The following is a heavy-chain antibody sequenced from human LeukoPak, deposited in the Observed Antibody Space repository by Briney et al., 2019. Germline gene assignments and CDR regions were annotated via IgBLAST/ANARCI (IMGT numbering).Heavy chain of an antibody. D-gene: IGHD2-2*01. J-gene: IGHJ5*02. CDR2: IIPIFGTA. Sequence: SVKVSCKASGGTFSRYAMSWVRQAPGQGFEWMGGIIPIFGTASFAQKFQGRVTITADESTGTAYMELSSLRSEDTAVYYCARVVTPRYCSTPSCYWKGWFDPWGQGTLVTVSS. CDR1: GGTFSRYA. V-gene: IGHV1-69*13. CDR3: ARVVTPRYCSTPSCYWKGWFDP.